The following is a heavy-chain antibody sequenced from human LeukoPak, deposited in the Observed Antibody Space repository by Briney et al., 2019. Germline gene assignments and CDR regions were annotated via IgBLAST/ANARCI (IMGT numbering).Heavy chain of an antibody. V-gene: IGHV3-48*03. CDR3: ASHISVSHPSGY. CDR1: GFTFSSYE. J-gene: IGHJ4*02. D-gene: IGHD1-14*01. Sequence: GGSLRLSCAASGFTFSSYEMNWVRQAPGKGLEWVSYISSSGSTIYYADSVKGRFPISRDNSKNTLYLQMNSLRAEDTAVYYCASHISVSHPSGYWGQGTLVTVSS. CDR2: ISSSGSTI.